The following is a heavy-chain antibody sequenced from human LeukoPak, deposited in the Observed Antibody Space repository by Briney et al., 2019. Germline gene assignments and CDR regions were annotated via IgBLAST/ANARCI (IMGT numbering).Heavy chain of an antibody. J-gene: IGHJ4*02. D-gene: IGHD1-1*01. CDR1: GFTFSDYY. Sequence: GGSLRLSCAASGFTFSDYYMTWVRQAPGKGLEWVSYISRSSSNTNYADPVKGRFTISRDNAKNSLYLQTNSLRGEDTAVYYCARVGATGTADYWGQGTLVTVS. CDR3: ARVGATGTADY. V-gene: IGHV3-11*06. CDR2: ISRSSSNT.